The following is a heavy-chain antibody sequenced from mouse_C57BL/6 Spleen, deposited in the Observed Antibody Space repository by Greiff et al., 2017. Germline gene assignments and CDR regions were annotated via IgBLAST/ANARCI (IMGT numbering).Heavy chain of an antibody. J-gene: IGHJ1*03. V-gene: IGHV1-69*01. CDR2: IDPSDSYT. CDR1: GYTFISYW. Sequence: QVHVKQPGAELVMPGASVKLSCKASGYTFISYWMHWVKQRPGQGLEWIGEIDPSDSYTNYNQKFKGKSTLTVDKSSSTAYMQLSSLTSEDSAVYYCARSGTLGYFDVWGTGTTVTVSS. CDR3: ARSGTLGYFDV. D-gene: IGHD2-14*01.